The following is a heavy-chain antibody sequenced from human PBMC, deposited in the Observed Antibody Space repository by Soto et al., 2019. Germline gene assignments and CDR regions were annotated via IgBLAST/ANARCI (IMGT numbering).Heavy chain of an antibody. CDR1: GASISGFY. J-gene: IGHJ5*02. CDR3: VRDGTKTIRDWFDP. D-gene: IGHD1-1*01. V-gene: IGHV4-4*07. CDR2: IYATGTT. Sequence: SETLSLTCTVSGASISGFYWSWIRKSAGKGLEWIGRIYATGTTDYNPSLKSRVMMSVDTSKKQFSLKLRSVTAADTAVYYWVRDGTKTIRDWFDPWGQGIPVTVS.